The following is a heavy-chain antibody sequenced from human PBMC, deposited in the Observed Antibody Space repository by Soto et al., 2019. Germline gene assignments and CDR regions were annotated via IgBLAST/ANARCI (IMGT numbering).Heavy chain of an antibody. CDR2: TYYRSKWYN. J-gene: IGHJ3*02. V-gene: IGHV6-1*01. D-gene: IGHD2-2*01. CDR1: GDSVSSNSAA. CDR3: AREFGRYCSSTSCQNDAFDI. Sequence: PSQTLSLTCAISGDSVSSNSAAWNWIRQSPSRGLEWLGRTYYRSKWYNDYAVSVKSRITINPDTSKNQFSLQLNSVTPEDTAVYYCAREFGRYCSSTSCQNDAFDIWGQGTMVTVSS.